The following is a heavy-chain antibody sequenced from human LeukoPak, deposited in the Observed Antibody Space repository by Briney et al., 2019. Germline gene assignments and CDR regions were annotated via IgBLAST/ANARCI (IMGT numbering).Heavy chain of an antibody. V-gene: IGHV4-30-2*01. CDR2: IYHSGST. D-gene: IGHD3-3*01. CDR1: GGSISSGGYY. Sequence: SETLSLTCTVSGGSISSGGYYWSWIRQPPGKGLEWIGYIYHSGSTYYNPSLKSRVTISVDRSKNQFSLKLSSVTAADTAVYYCARGALTIFGVVIPSFDYWGQGTLVTVSS. CDR3: ARGALTIFGVVIPSFDY. J-gene: IGHJ4*02.